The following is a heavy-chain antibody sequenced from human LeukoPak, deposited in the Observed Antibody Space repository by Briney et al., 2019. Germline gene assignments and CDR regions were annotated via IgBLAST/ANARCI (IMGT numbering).Heavy chain of an antibody. V-gene: IGHV4-34*01. CDR3: ARQAAVIGDY. CDR2: INHSGNT. J-gene: IGHJ4*02. CDR1: GGSFSGYK. Sequence: SETLSLTCAVYGGSFSGYKWSWIRQPPGKGLEWIGEINHSGNTNYNPSLKSRVTISVDTSKNQFSLRLSSVTAADTAVYFCARQAAVIGDYWGQGTLVTVSS. D-gene: IGHD3-22*01.